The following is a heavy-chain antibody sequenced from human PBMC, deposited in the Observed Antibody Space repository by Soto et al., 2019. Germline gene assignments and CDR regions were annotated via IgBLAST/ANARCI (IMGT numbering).Heavy chain of an antibody. CDR1: GFTFSSYA. CDR3: AKDVIAAAGTDYFDY. D-gene: IGHD6-13*01. CDR2: ISYDGSKK. V-gene: IGHV3-30*04. J-gene: IGHJ4*02. Sequence: QVQLVESGGGVVQPGRSLRLSCAASGFTFSSYAMHWVRQAPGKGLEWVAVISYDGSKKYYADSVKGRFTISRDRSKNTLYLQMNSLRAEDTAVYYCAKDVIAAAGTDYFDYWGQGTLVTVSS.